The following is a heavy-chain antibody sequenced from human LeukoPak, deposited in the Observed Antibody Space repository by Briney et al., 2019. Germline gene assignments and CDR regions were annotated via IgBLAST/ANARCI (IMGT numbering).Heavy chain of an antibody. D-gene: IGHD1-1*01. CDR2: ISAYNGNT. CDR1: GYTFANYG. CDR3: ARSRYNWNPRPDQAFDI. J-gene: IGHJ3*02. Sequence: ASVKVSCKASGYTFANYGISWVRQAPGQGLEWMGWISAYNGNTNYAQKLQGRVTMTTDTSSSTAYMEVRSLRSDDTAVYYCARSRYNWNPRPDQAFDIWGQGTIVTVSS. V-gene: IGHV1-18*01.